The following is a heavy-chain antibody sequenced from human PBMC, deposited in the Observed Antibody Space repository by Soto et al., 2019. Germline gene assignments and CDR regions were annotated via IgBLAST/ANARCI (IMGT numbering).Heavy chain of an antibody. Sequence: LSLTCTVSSVSIYSGSFHWGWIRQPPGKGLEWIGSINFSGSTYYNPSLKSRVTISVDTSKNQFSLNLRSVTAADTAVYYCARRHAPRYTTGNNHFDFWGQGSLVTVSS. J-gene: IGHJ4*02. D-gene: IGHD1-1*01. CDR2: INFSGST. CDR3: ARRHAPRYTTGNNHFDF. CDR1: SVSIYSGSFH. V-gene: IGHV4-39*01.